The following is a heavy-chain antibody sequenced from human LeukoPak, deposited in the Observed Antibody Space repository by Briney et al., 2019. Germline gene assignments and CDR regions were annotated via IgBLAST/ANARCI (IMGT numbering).Heavy chain of an antibody. J-gene: IGHJ5*02. D-gene: IGHD5-24*01. V-gene: IGHV1-46*01. CDR1: GYTFTSYG. Sequence: ASVKVSCKASGYTFTSYGISWVRQAPGQGPEWMGVISPSGGSTTYAQKFQGRVTLTRDMSTSTDYLELSSLRSEDTAVYYCARDNSVRDEAWWLNPWGQGTLVTVSS. CDR2: ISPSGGST. CDR3: ARDNSVRDEAWWLNP.